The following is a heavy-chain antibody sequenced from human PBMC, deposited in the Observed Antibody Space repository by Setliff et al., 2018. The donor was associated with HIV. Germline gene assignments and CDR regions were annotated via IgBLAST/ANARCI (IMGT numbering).Heavy chain of an antibody. Sequence: QPGGSLRLSCATSGFTFDSYSIIWVRQAPGKGLEWVSYISGLGGGTIYYADSVRGRFTISRDDAEKSVYLEMNSLRVEDTAEYYCARVQYYSFWSGYFDIYGMDVWGQGTTVTVSS. CDR1: GFTFDSYS. J-gene: IGHJ6*02. V-gene: IGHV3-48*01. CDR2: ISGLGGGTI. CDR3: ARVQYYSFWSGYFDIYGMDV. D-gene: IGHD3-3*01.